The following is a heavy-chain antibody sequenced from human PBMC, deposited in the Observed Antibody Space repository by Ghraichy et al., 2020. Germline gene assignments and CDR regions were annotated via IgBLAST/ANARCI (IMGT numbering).Heavy chain of an antibody. V-gene: IGHV4-39*01. CDR2: VYYNGNT. CDR3: ARCLGYCSVGSCFPAD. CDR1: GDSISTSSYH. J-gene: IGHJ4*02. Sequence: SETLSLTCTVSGDSISTSSYHWGWIRQSPRTGLEWIGVVYYNGNTYYNPSLKSRVTISVDTSDNQFSLDMTSATAADTAVYYCARCLGYCSVGSCFPADWGRGTRVIVSS. D-gene: IGHD2-8*02.